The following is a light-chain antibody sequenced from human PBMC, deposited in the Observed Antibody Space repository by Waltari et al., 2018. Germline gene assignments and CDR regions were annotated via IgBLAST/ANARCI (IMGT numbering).Light chain of an antibody. CDR2: EVS. Sequence: QSALTQPASVSGSPGQSITISCSGTSSDIGAYNYVSWFQPHPGKVPKLMIYEVSNRPPGISNRFSGSQSGTTASLTISRLQAEDEADYYCSSYTSSSTYVFGTGTRVTVL. CDR1: SSDIGAYNY. CDR3: SSYTSSSTYV. V-gene: IGLV2-14*01. J-gene: IGLJ1*01.